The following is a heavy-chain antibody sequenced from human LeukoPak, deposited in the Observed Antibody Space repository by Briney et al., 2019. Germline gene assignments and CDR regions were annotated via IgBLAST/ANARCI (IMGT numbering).Heavy chain of an antibody. J-gene: IGHJ4*02. Sequence: ASVKVSCKASGGTFSSYAISWVRQAPGQGLEWMGGIIPIFGTANHAQKFQGRVTITADESTSTAYMELSSLRSEDTAVYYCAREYGSGSLGYWGQGTLVTVSS. CDR1: GGTFSSYA. CDR3: AREYGSGSLGY. D-gene: IGHD3-10*01. V-gene: IGHV1-69*13. CDR2: IIPIFGTA.